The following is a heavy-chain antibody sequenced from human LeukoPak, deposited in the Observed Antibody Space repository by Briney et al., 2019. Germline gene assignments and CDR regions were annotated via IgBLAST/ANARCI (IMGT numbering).Heavy chain of an antibody. Sequence: ASVKVSCKASGYTFTGYYMHWVRQAPGQGLEWMGWINPNSGGTNYAQKFQGRVTMTRDTSISTAYMELSRLRSDDTAVYYCARVKNRGVIITGFDYWGQGTLVTVSS. CDR1: GYTFTGYY. CDR2: INPNSGGT. D-gene: IGHD3-10*01. CDR3: ARVKNRGVIITGFDY. J-gene: IGHJ4*02. V-gene: IGHV1-2*02.